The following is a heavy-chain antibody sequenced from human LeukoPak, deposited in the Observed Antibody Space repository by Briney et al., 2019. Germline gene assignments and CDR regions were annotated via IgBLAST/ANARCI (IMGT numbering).Heavy chain of an antibody. Sequence: PGESLKISCKGSGYSFTSYWIGWVRQMPGKGLEWMGIIYPGDSDTRYSPSFQGQVTISADKSISTAYLQWSSLKASDTAMYYCARNRITMVRGVYYYYGVDVWGQGTTVTVSS. V-gene: IGHV5-51*01. CDR1: GYSFTSYW. CDR3: ARNRITMVRGVYYYYGVDV. J-gene: IGHJ6*02. D-gene: IGHD3-10*01. CDR2: IYPGDSDT.